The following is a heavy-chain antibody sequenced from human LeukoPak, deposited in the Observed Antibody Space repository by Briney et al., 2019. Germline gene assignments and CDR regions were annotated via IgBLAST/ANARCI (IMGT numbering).Heavy chain of an antibody. CDR2: ISAYNGNT. CDR3: ARDRGSVRGVIPIDY. CDR1: GYTFTSYG. V-gene: IGHV1-18*01. Sequence: ASVKVSCKASGYTFTSYGISWVRQAPGQGLEWMGWISAYNGNTNYAQKLQGRVTMTTDTSTSTAYMELRSLRSDDTAVYYCARDRGSVRGVIPIDYWGQGTLVTVSS. D-gene: IGHD3-10*01. J-gene: IGHJ4*02.